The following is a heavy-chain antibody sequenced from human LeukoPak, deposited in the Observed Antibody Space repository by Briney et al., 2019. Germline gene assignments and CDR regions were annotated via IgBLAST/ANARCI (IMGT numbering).Heavy chain of an antibody. D-gene: IGHD5-18*01. J-gene: IGHJ4*02. CDR3: ARDLDSGYIYGSPFG. V-gene: IGHV3-11*01. CDR1: GFTFSDYY. CDR2: ISSSGSTI. Sequence: GGSLRLSCAASGFTFSDYYMSWIRQAPGKGLEWVSYISSSGSTIYYADSVKGRFTISRDNAKNSLYLQMNSLRAEDTAVYYCARDLDSGYIYGSPFGWGQGTLVTVSS.